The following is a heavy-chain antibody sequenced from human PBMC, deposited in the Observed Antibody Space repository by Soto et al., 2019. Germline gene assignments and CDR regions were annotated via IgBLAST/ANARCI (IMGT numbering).Heavy chain of an antibody. V-gene: IGHV2-5*02. CDR2: IYWDDDK. D-gene: IGHD1-26*01. J-gene: IGHJ5*02. Sequence: QITLKESGPTLVNPTQTLTLTCTFSGFSLSTSGVGEGWIRQPPGKALEWLALIYWDDDKRYSPSLKSRLTITKDTSKNQVVLTMTNMDPVDTATYCCAHSPYVGRYNWFDPWGQGTLVTVSS. CDR3: AHSPYVGRYNWFDP. CDR1: GFSLSTSGVG.